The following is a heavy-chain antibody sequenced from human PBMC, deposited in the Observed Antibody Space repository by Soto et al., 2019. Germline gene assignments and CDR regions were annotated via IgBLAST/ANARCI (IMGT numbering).Heavy chain of an antibody. D-gene: IGHD6-19*01. CDR3: ARLPVADLYRDY. V-gene: IGHV1-69*12. CDR1: GGTFSSYA. J-gene: IGHJ4*02. Sequence: QVQLVQSGAEVKKPGSSVKVSCKASGGTFSSYAISWVRQAPGQGLEWMGGIIPIFATANYAQKLQGRVTITADESTRTAYMELSSLRSEDTAVYYCARLPVADLYRDYWGQGTLVTVSS. CDR2: IIPIFATA.